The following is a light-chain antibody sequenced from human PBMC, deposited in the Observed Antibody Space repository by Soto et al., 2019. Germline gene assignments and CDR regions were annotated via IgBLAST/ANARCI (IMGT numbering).Light chain of an antibody. V-gene: IGKV1-5*03. J-gene: IGKJ5*01. Sequence: DSQMAQSPSTLSASVGDIVTITCLASRSITHWLAWYQQKPGRAPDLLVYKASILARGVPSRFSGSGSGTDFTLTISCLQSEDFATYYCQQYYSYPPTFGHGARLEIK. CDR3: QQYYSYPPT. CDR2: KAS. CDR1: RSITHW.